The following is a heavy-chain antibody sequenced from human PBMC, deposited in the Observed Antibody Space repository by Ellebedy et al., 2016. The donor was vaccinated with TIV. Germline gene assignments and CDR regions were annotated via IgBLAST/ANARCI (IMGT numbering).Heavy chain of an antibody. Sequence: GESLKISCAASGFTVSSNYMSWVRQAPGKGLEWVSVIYSGGSTYYADSVKGRFTLSRDNSKNTLYLQMNSLRAEDTAVYYCARGGTYYDFWSGPFYYYYYGMDVWGQGTTVTVSS. J-gene: IGHJ6*02. D-gene: IGHD3-3*01. V-gene: IGHV3-66*01. CDR1: GFTVSSNY. CDR2: IYSGGST. CDR3: ARGGTYYDFWSGPFYYYYYGMDV.